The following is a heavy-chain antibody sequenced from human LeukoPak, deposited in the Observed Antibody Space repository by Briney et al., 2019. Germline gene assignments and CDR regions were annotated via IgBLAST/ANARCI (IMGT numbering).Heavy chain of an antibody. CDR1: GGTFSSYA. Sequence: SGTVSCKASGGTFSSYAISWVRQAPGQGLEWMGGIIPIFGTANYAQKFEGRVTIKADESTSTAYRERGSQRAEDTAVYYCARDFYAGYYYDSSGYYRFDYWGQGTLVTVSS. D-gene: IGHD3-22*01. V-gene: IGHV1-69*13. CDR3: ARDFYAGYYYDSSGYYRFDY. CDR2: IIPIFGTA. J-gene: IGHJ4*02.